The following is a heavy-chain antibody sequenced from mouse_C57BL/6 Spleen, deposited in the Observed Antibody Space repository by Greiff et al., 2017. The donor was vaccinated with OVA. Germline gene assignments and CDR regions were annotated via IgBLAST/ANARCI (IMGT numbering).Heavy chain of an antibody. J-gene: IGHJ4*01. Sequence: EVQRVESGPELVKPGASVKMSCKASGYTFTDYNMHWVKQSHGKSLEWIGYINPNNGGTSYNQKFKGKATLTVNKSSSTAYMELRSLTSEDSAVYYCARWFYGSSPYYAMDYWGQGTSVTVSS. D-gene: IGHD1-1*01. V-gene: IGHV1-22*01. CDR1: GYTFTDYN. CDR3: ARWFYGSSPYYAMDY. CDR2: INPNNGGT.